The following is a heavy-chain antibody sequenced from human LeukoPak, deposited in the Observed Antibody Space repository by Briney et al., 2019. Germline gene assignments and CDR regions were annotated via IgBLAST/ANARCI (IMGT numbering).Heavy chain of an antibody. D-gene: IGHD2-2*01. CDR2: ISYDGSNK. CDR1: GFTFSSYA. V-gene: IGHV3-30-3*01. CDR3: ARGDQLHPGWFDP. Sequence: GGSLRLSCAASGFTFSSYAMHWVRRAPGKGLEWVAVISYDGSNKYYADSVKGRFTISRDNSKNTLYLQMNSLRAEDTAVYYCARGDQLHPGWFDPWGQGTLVTVSS. J-gene: IGHJ5*02.